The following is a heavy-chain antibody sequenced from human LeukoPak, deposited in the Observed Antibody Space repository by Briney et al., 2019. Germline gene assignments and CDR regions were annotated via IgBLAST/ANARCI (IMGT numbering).Heavy chain of an antibody. CDR3: ARASTTTTIFDS. J-gene: IGHJ4*02. CDR1: GFTFNSYG. D-gene: IGHD5/OR15-5a*01. V-gene: IGHV3-30*03. CDR2: TPYDGSNK. Sequence: GGSLRLSCAASGFTFNSYGMHWVRQAPGKGLEWVAVTPYDGSNKYYADSVKGRFTISRDNSKNTLYLQMNSLRAEDTAVYYCARASTTTTIFDSWGQGALVTVSS.